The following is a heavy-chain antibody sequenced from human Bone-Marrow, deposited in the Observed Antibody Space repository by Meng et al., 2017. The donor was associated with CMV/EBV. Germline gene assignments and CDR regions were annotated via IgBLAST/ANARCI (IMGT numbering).Heavy chain of an antibody. CDR2: INHSGST. CDR3: ARVSSGNYGIDY. D-gene: IGHD3-22*01. Sequence: SETLSLTCAVYGGSFSGYYWTWIRQPPGKGLEWIGEINHSGSTHYNPSLKSRVTISVDTSKNQFSLRLSSVTAADTAMYYCARVSSGNYGIDYWGQGTLVTVSS. J-gene: IGHJ4*02. CDR1: GGSFSGYY. V-gene: IGHV4-34*01.